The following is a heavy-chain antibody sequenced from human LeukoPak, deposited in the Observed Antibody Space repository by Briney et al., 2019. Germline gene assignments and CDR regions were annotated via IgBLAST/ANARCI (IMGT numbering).Heavy chain of an antibody. CDR3: AREGTYYDILTGYYMESAFDI. CDR2: INSDGSST. J-gene: IGHJ3*02. D-gene: IGHD3-9*01. CDR1: GFTFSSYW. Sequence: GGSLRLSCAASGFTFSSYWMHWVRQAPRKGLVWVSRINSDGSSTSYADSVKGRFTISRDNAKNTLYLQMNSLRAEDTAVYYCAREGTYYDILTGYYMESAFDIWGQGTMVTVST. V-gene: IGHV3-74*01.